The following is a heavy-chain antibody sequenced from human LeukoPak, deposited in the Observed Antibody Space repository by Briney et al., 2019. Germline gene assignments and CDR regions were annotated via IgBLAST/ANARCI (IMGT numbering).Heavy chain of an antibody. V-gene: IGHV5-51*01. CDR2: IYPADSDT. CDR3: ARHGNGYYYYYGMDV. D-gene: IGHD1-26*01. Sequence: GESLKISFKGSGYSFTSYWIGWVRQMPGKGLEWMGIIYPADSDTRYSPSFQGQVTIPADQSISTAYLQWSRLKASDTALYYCARHGNGYYYYYGMDVWGQGTTVTVSS. J-gene: IGHJ6*02. CDR1: GYSFTSYW.